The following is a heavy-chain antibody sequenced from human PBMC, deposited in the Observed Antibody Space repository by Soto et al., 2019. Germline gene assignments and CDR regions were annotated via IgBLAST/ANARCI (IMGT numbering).Heavy chain of an antibody. CDR2: IYYSGST. D-gene: IGHD6-6*01. Sequence: NLSATLSLTCTASGSSISSSSYFWVWIRRPPGKGLEWIGRIYYSGSTYYTPSLKSRVTISEDTSKNQFSLKLSSVTAADTAVYYCASLSIAARYFDYWGQGTLVTVS. V-gene: IGHV4-39*01. J-gene: IGHJ4*02. CDR3: ASLSIAARYFDY. CDR1: GSSISSSSYF.